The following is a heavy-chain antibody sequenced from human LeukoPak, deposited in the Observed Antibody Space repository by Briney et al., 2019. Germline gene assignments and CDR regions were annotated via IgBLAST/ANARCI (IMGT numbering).Heavy chain of an antibody. D-gene: IGHD3-22*01. CDR1: GFTFSNAW. Sequence: PGGSLRLSCAASGFTFSNAWMSWVRQAPGKGLEWVGRIKSKTDGGTTDYAAPVKGRFTISRDDSKNTLYLQMNSLKIEDTAVYYCTTARYYDSSGYYWNYWGQGTLVTVSS. V-gene: IGHV3-15*01. CDR3: TTARYYDSSGYYWNY. CDR2: IKSKTDGGTT. J-gene: IGHJ4*02.